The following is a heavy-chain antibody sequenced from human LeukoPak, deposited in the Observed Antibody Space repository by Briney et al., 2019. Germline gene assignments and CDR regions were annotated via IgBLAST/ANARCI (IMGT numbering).Heavy chain of an antibody. CDR1: GGSFSGYY. CDR3: AREKRSSVAGFDP. CDR2: INHSGST. V-gene: IGHV4-34*01. J-gene: IGHJ5*02. Sequence: ETLSLTCAVYGGSFSGYYWSWIRQPPGKGLEWIGEINHSGSTNYNPSLKSRVTVSVDTSKNQFSLKLSSVTAADTAVYYCAREKRSSVAGFDPWGQGTLVTVSS. D-gene: IGHD6-19*01.